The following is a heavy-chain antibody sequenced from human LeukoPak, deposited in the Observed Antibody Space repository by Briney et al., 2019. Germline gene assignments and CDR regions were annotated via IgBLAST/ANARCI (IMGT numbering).Heavy chain of an antibody. CDR1: GFTFSSYA. V-gene: IGHV3-23*01. CDR2: ISGSGGST. CDR3: AKAPYSSSWYYFDY. D-gene: IGHD6-13*01. J-gene: IGHJ4*02. Sequence: GGSLRLSCAASGFTFSSYAMSWVRQAPGKGLEWVSAISGSGGSTYYVDSVKGRFTISRDNSKNTLYLQMNSLRAEDTAVYYCAKAPYSSSWYYFDYWGQGTLVTVSS.